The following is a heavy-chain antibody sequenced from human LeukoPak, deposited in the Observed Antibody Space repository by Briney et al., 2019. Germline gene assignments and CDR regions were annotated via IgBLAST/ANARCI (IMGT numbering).Heavy chain of an antibody. CDR2: INPNDGDT. CDR3: ARANFLYCSSSTCLFDY. CDR1: RYTFTDYY. Sequence: GASVKVSCTASRYTFTDYYMHWVRQAPGQGFEWMGWINPNDGDTNYAQKFQGRVTMTRDTSISTAHMEVSRLRSDDTAVYYCARANFLYCSSSTCLFDYWGQGTLVTVSS. J-gene: IGHJ4*02. D-gene: IGHD2-2*01. V-gene: IGHV1-2*02.